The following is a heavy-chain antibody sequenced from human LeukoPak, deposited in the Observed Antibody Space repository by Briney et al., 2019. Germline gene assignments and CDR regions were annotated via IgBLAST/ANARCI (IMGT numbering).Heavy chain of an antibody. CDR2: IRYDGSNK. J-gene: IGHJ6*03. CDR3: AKGSKAVLFTRDHYMDV. Sequence: PGGSLRLYCAASGFTYISYDIHWARQAPGTGLEGGAHIRYDGSNKYYADSVRGRFTISRDNSKNTLYLQMNSLRAEDTAVYFCAKGSKAVLFTRDHYMDVWGKGTTVTISS. CDR1: GFTYISYD. V-gene: IGHV3-30*02. D-gene: IGHD6-19*01.